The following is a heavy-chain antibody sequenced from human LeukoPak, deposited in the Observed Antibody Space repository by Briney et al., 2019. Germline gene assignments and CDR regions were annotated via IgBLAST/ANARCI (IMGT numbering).Heavy chain of an antibody. CDR1: GFTFSIYN. CDR2: ISRDSSYI. J-gene: IGHJ4*02. CDR3: ARDCPGYFDC. Sequence: GGSLRLSCVASGFTFSIYNMDWVRQAPGKGLEWVSSISRDSSYIYYADSVKGRFTISRDNAKNSVYLQMNSLRAEDTAVYYCARDCPGYFDCWGQGTLVTVSS. D-gene: IGHD3-10*02. V-gene: IGHV3-21*01.